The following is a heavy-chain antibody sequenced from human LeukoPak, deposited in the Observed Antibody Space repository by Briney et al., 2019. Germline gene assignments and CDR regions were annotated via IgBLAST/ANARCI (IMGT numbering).Heavy chain of an antibody. V-gene: IGHV3-30*19. CDR3: ARDARNYYDSSAYSNAFDM. Sequence: PGGSLRLSCAASGLTFKSYGMHWVRQAPGKGLEWVAVIWYDGSNKYYADSVKGRITISRDNSKNTLYLQMNSLRAEDTAVYYCARDARNYYDSSAYSNAFDMWGQGTMVTVSS. D-gene: IGHD3-22*01. J-gene: IGHJ3*02. CDR2: IWYDGSNK. CDR1: GLTFKSYG.